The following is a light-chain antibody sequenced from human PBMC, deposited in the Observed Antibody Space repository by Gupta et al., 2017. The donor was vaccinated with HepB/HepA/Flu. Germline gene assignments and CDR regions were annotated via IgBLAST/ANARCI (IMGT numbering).Light chain of an antibody. CDR3: MQSLQSPRT. J-gene: IGKJ2*02. V-gene: IGKV2-28*01. Sequence: DIVMTQSPLSLSVTPGEPASISCRSSQSLVKSNGYTYLEWYLQKPGQSPQLLIHLGSNRASGVPDRFSGSGSGADFTLKISRVEADVVGVYYCMQSLQSPRTFGQGTKLEIK. CDR1: QSLVKSNGYTY. CDR2: LGS.